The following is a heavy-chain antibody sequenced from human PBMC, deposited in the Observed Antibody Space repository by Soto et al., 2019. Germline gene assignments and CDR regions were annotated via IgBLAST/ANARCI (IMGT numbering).Heavy chain of an antibody. CDR1: GYTFNRYV. Sequence: ASVKVSCKASGYTFNRYVMHWVRQAPGQSLEWMGWIYTANGNTRYSQKFQGRVTITRDTSASTAYMELSSLTSEDTAVYYCARTMYYYGSGSNYDKRFDYWGQGTLVTVS. CDR2: IYTANGNT. CDR3: ARTMYYYGSGSNYDKRFDY. J-gene: IGHJ4*02. D-gene: IGHD3-10*01. V-gene: IGHV1-3*04.